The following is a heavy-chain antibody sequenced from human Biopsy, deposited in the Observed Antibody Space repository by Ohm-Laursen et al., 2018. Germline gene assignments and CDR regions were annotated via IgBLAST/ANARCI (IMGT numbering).Heavy chain of an antibody. CDR1: GGSFSGYD. V-gene: IGHV4-34*01. CDR2: FSHTGTT. CDR3: ARGPYGDNAGAFDV. Sequence: GTLSLTCAVDGGSFSGYDWTWIRQPPRKGLEWVGEFSHTGTTIYNPSLKSRLTISVDKSKNHFSLRLTSVTAADTATYFCARGPYGDNAGAFDVWGQGTVVTVSS. D-gene: IGHD4/OR15-4a*01. J-gene: IGHJ3*01.